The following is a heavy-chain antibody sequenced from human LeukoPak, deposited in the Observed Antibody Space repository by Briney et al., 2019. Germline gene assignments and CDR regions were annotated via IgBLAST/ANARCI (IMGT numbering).Heavy chain of an antibody. Sequence: PSETLSLTCAVSGGSISSGGYSWSWLRQPPGKGLEWIGYIYHSGSTYYNPSLKSRVTISVDRSKNQFSLKLSSVTAADTAVYYCARSSPLWSGYYWDNWFDPWGQGTLVTVSS. CDR3: ARSSPLWSGYYWDNWFDP. CDR2: IYHSGST. J-gene: IGHJ5*02. V-gene: IGHV4-30-2*01. D-gene: IGHD3-3*01. CDR1: GGSISSGGYS.